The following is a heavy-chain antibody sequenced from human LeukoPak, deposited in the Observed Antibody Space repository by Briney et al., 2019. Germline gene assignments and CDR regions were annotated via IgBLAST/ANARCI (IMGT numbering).Heavy chain of an antibody. CDR3: AGAGIAVAGNAEYFQH. CDR1: GYSFTSYW. CDR2: IDPSDSYT. J-gene: IGHJ1*01. V-gene: IGHV5-10-1*01. D-gene: IGHD6-19*01. Sequence: GESLKISCKGSGYSFTSYWISWVRQMPGKGLEWMGRIDPSDSYTNYSPSFQGHVTISADKSISTAYLQWSSLKASDTAMYYCAGAGIAVAGNAEYFQHWGQGTQVTVSS.